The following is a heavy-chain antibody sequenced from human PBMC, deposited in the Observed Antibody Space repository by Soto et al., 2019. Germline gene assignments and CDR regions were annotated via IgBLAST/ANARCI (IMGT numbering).Heavy chain of an antibody. Sequence: QDQLVQSGAEVKKPGSSVKVSCKASGGTFSSHTFSWVRQAPGQGLEWMGRIIPALGTATYAQKFQGRVTITAAESATTFYMELTSLRSAVTAVYYCATPHFGYSSYFDLWGRGTLVTVSS. CDR3: ATPHFGYSSYFDL. D-gene: IGHD2-15*01. V-gene: IGHV1-69*08. J-gene: IGHJ2*01. CDR2: IIPALGTA. CDR1: GGTFSSHT.